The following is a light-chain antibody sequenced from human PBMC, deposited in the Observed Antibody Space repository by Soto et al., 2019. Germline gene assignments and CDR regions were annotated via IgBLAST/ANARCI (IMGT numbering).Light chain of an antibody. J-gene: IGKJ2*01. CDR2: AAS. CDR3: QQRNSYPRT. V-gene: IGKV1-39*01. Sequence: DIQMTQSPSSLSASVGDRVNITCRASQSISYYLNWYQQKPGEAPKLLIYAASSLQSGVPSRFSGSGSGTDFTLTISSLQPEDFATYYCQQRNSYPRTFGQGTKVDIK. CDR1: QSISYY.